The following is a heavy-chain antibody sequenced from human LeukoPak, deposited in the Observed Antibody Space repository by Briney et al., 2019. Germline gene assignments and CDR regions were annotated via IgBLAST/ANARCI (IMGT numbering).Heavy chain of an antibody. CDR2: INEDGSEK. V-gene: IGHV3-7*04. CDR1: RFSFSNHW. Sequence: GGSLRLSCEASRFSFSNHWMSWVRQAPGKGLEWVANINEDGSEKTYVDSVKGRFTISRDYAKKSVYLQMNSLTAEDTAMYYCARGVGWFDPWGQGTLVTVSS. J-gene: IGHJ5*02. D-gene: IGHD2-2*01. CDR3: ARGVGWFDP.